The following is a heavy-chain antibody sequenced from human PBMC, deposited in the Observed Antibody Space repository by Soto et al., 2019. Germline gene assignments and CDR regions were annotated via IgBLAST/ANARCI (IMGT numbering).Heavy chain of an antibody. CDR1: GFTFSSYA. Sequence: GGSLRLSCAASGFTFSSYAMHWVRQASGKGLEWVGRIRSKANSYATAYAASVKGRFTISRDDSKNTAYLQMNSLKTEDTAVYYCTLSFSGGSYYRWFDPWGQGTLVTVSS. V-gene: IGHV3-73*01. CDR2: IRSKANSYAT. J-gene: IGHJ5*02. D-gene: IGHD1-26*01. CDR3: TLSFSGGSYYRWFDP.